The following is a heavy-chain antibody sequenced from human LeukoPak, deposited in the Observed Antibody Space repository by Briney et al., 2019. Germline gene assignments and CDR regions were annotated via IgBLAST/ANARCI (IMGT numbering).Heavy chain of an antibody. V-gene: IGHV4-59*01. CDR1: GGSISSYY. CDR3: ARGATGY. J-gene: IGHJ4*02. Sequence: KPSETLSLTCTVYGGSISSYYWSWLRQPPGKGLEWIGYIYYSGSTNYNPSLKSRVTISVDTSKNQFSLKLSSVTAADTAVYYCARGATGYWGQGTLVTVSS. CDR2: IYYSGST.